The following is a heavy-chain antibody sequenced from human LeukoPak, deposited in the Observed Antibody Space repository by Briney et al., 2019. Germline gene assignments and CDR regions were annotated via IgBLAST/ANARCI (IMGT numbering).Heavy chain of an antibody. V-gene: IGHV3-11*04. CDR2: ISSSGRTI. CDR3: SSSTAIGY. CDR1: GFTFNNAW. Sequence: GGSLRLSCAASGFTFNNAWMSWVRQAPGKGLEWVSYISSSGRTIYYADSVKGRFTISRDNAKNSLYLQMSSLRTEDTAVYYCSSSTAIGYWGQGTLVTVSS. J-gene: IGHJ4*02.